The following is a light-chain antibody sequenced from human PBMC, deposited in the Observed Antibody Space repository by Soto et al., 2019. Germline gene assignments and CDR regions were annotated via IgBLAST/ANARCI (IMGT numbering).Light chain of an antibody. V-gene: IGKV4-1*01. CDR3: QQYYSTPLT. Sequence: DIVMTQSPDSLAVSLGERATINCKSSQSVLYSSNNKNYLAWYQQKPGQPPKLLIYWASTRESGVPDRFSGSGSETDFTLTISSLHAEDVAVYYCQQYYSTPLTFGGGTKVEIK. CDR2: WAS. J-gene: IGKJ4*01. CDR1: QSVLYSSNNKNY.